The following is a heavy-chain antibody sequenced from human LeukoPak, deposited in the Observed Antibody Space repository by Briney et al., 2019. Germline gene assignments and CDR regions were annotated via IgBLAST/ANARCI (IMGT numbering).Heavy chain of an antibody. CDR3: ARMIQWLGSYWYFDL. CDR1: GGSISSFY. D-gene: IGHD6-19*01. Sequence: SETLSLTCTVSGGSISSFYWNWIRQPPGKGLEWIGYIYHSESTNYNPSLKGRVTISADTSKNQFSLKLSSVTAADTAVYYCARMIQWLGSYWYFDLWGRGTLVTVSS. V-gene: IGHV4-59*12. J-gene: IGHJ2*01. CDR2: IYHSEST.